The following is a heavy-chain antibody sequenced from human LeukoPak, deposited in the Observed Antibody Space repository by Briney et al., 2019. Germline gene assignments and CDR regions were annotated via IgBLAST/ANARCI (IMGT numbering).Heavy chain of an antibody. CDR1: GFTFSSYW. Sequence: GGSLRLSCAASGFTFSSYWMHWVRQAPGKGLAWVSRINTDGSSTSYADSVKGRFTISRANAKNTVYLQMNSLRAEDTAVYYCALPGNYWGQGTLVTVSS. CDR3: ALPGNY. CDR2: INTDGSST. V-gene: IGHV3-74*01. J-gene: IGHJ4*02.